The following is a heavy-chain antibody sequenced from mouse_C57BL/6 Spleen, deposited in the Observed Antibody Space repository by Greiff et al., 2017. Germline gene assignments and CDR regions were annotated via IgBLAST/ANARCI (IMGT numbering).Heavy chain of an antibody. CDR1: GYAFSSSW. Sequence: VQLVESGPELVKPGASVKISCKASGYAFSSSWMNWVKQRPGKGLEWIGRIYPGDGDTNYNGKFKGKATLPADKSSSTAYMQLSSLTSEDSAVYFCARGGEVTTGYYFDYWGQGTTLTVSS. CDR3: ARGGEVTTGYYFDY. J-gene: IGHJ2*01. D-gene: IGHD2-2*01. V-gene: IGHV1-82*01. CDR2: IYPGDGDT.